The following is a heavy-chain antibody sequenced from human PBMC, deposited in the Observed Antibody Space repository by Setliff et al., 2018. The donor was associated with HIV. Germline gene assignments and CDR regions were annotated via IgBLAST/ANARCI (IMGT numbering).Heavy chain of an antibody. V-gene: IGHV1-18*01. CDR2: ISVYNGNT. CDR1: GYTFTSYG. CDR3: TRREVGSGYSSGWYRNYYYYGMDV. D-gene: IGHD6-19*01. Sequence: GASVKVSCKASGYTFTSYGIGWVRQAPGQGLEWMGWISVYNGNTNYAQKLQGRVTMTTDTSTSTAYMELRSLRSDDTAVYYCTRREVGSGYSSGWYRNYYYYGMDVWGQGTTVTVSS. J-gene: IGHJ6*02.